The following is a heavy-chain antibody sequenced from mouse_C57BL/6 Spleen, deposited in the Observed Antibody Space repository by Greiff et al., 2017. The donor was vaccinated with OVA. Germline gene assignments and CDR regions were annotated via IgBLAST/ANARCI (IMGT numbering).Heavy chain of an antibody. Sequence: QVQLQQPGAELVKPGASVKLSCKASGYTFTSYWMHWVKQRPGQGLEWIGMIHPNSGSTNYNEKFKSKATLTVDKSSSTAYMQLSSLTSEDSAVYDCARFGTTVDYFDYWGQGTTLTVSS. D-gene: IGHD1-1*01. V-gene: IGHV1-64*01. CDR2: IHPNSGST. J-gene: IGHJ2*01. CDR1: GYTFTSYW. CDR3: ARFGTTVDYFDY.